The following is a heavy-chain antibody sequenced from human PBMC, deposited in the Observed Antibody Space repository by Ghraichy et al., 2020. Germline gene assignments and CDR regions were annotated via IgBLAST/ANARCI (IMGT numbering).Heavy chain of an antibody. CDR3: ARDIVVVPAAYYYYMDV. V-gene: IGHV1-2*02. D-gene: IGHD2-2*01. Sequence: ASVKVSCKASGYTFTGYYMHWVRQAPGQGLEWMGWINPNSGGTNYAQKFQGRVTMTRDTSISTAYMELSRLRSDDTAVYYCARDIVVVPAAYYYYMDVWGKGTTVTVSS. CDR1: GYTFTGYY. CDR2: INPNSGGT. J-gene: IGHJ6*03.